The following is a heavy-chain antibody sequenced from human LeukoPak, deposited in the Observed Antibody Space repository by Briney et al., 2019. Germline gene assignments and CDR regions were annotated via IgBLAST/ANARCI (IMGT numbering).Heavy chain of an antibody. V-gene: IGHV3-33*01. J-gene: IGHJ4*02. CDR1: GLRFRNYG. CDR3: ATDRNSGKYYDY. D-gene: IGHD1-26*01. Sequence: GGSLRLSCVVSGLRFRNYGMHWVRQAPGKGLEWVAVIYYDGSNQYYADSVKGRFTVSRDNAKNTLYLQMDSLRAEDTAVYCCATDRNSGKYYDYWGQGTLVTVSS. CDR2: IYYDGSNQ.